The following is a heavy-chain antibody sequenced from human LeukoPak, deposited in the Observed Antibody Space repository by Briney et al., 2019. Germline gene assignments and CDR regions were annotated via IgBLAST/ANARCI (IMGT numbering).Heavy chain of an antibody. V-gene: IGHV3-30*18. J-gene: IGHJ4*02. Sequence: GRSLRLSCAASGFTFCNYGMHWVRQAPGKGLEWVSVISYDGSNKYYADSVKGRFTISRDNSKNTLYLQMNSLRAEDTAMYYCAKNSGSTALWGQGTLVTVSS. D-gene: IGHD1-26*01. CDR1: GFTFCNYG. CDR2: ISYDGSNK. CDR3: AKNSGSTAL.